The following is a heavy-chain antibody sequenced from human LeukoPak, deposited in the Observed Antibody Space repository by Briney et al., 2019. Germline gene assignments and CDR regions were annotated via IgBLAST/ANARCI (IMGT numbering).Heavy chain of an antibody. V-gene: IGHV4-39*01. D-gene: IGHD3-16*02. CDR2: ISYSGST. Sequence: SETLSLTCTVSGGSISNSNYCWGWIRQPPGKGLEWIGSISYSGSTYYNPSLKSRVSISVDTSKNQFPLKVTSVTAADTAVFYCARHYVDIRTVGASYYYYGLDVWGQGTTVTVSS. CDR3: ARHYVDIRTVGASYYYYGLDV. CDR1: GGSISNSNYC. J-gene: IGHJ6*02.